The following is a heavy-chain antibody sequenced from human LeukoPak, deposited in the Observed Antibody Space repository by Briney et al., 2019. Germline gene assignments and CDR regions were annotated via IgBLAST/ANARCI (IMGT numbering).Heavy chain of an antibody. D-gene: IGHD3-16*01. J-gene: IGHJ5*02. V-gene: IGHV3-53*04. CDR1: GFTVRTTY. CDR3: ARGDYYDDCGYSA. Sequence: GGSLRLSCDVSGFTVRTTYMTWVRQPPGKGLEWVSILYRAGATYYADAVKGRFTISRHDSKNTLFLHMDGLRPEDTAVYYCARGDYYDDCGYSAWGQGTLVTVSA. CDR2: LYRAGAT.